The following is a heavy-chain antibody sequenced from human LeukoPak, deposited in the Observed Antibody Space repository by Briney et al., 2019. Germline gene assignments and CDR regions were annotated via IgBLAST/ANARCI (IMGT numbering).Heavy chain of an antibody. V-gene: IGHV1-24*01. D-gene: IGHD1-1*01. J-gene: IGHJ4*02. Sequence: GASVKVSCKVSGDTLTELSMHWVRRAPGKGLEWMGGFGPEDGESIYAQKFQGRVTMTEDTSTDTAYMELSSLRSEDTAVYYCATDQRYNNNRQNDYWGQGTLVTVSS. CDR2: FGPEDGES. CDR3: ATDQRYNNNRQNDY. CDR1: GDTLTELS.